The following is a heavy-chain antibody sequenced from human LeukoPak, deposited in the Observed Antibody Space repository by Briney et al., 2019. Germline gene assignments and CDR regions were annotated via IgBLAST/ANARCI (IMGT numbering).Heavy chain of an antibody. D-gene: IGHD5-18*01. J-gene: IGHJ4*02. CDR1: GGSISNYY. V-gene: IGHV4-59*01. CDR2: IYYSGST. CDR3: ARGDRRRGYSYGNFDY. Sequence: SETLSLTCTVSGGSISNYYWSWIRQPPGKGLEWIGYIYYSGSTNYNPSLKSRVTISVDTSKNQFSLKLSSVTAADTAVYYCARGDRRRGYSYGNFDYWGQGTLVTVSS.